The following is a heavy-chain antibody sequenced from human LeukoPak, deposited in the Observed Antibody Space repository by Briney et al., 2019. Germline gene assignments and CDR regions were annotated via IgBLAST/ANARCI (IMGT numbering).Heavy chain of an antibody. CDR1: GFTFSTHG. D-gene: IGHD5-24*01. CDR3: AGWLQSYFDS. V-gene: IGHV3-23*01. Sequence: PGGSLRLSCEASGFTFSTHGMNWVRQAPGKGLEWVSTINENGVNTHYAGSVKGRFTISRDNSKNMVYLQMNSLRAEDAAVYYCAGWLQSYFDSWGQGTLVTVSS. J-gene: IGHJ4*02. CDR2: INENGVNT.